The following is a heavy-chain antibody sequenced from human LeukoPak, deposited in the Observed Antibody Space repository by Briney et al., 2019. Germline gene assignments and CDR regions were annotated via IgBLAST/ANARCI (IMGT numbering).Heavy chain of an antibody. J-gene: IGHJ1*01. D-gene: IGHD3-10*01. CDR3: AKDWGYYGSGSYYNVAEYFQN. CDR2: ISYDGSNK. CDR1: GFTFSSYG. V-gene: IGHV3-30*18. Sequence: PGRSLRLSCAASGFTFSSYGMHWVRQAPGNGLEWMAVISYDGSNKYYADSVKGRFTISRDNSKNTLYLQMNSLRAEDTAVYYCAKDWGYYGSGSYYNVAEYFQNWGQGTLVTVSS.